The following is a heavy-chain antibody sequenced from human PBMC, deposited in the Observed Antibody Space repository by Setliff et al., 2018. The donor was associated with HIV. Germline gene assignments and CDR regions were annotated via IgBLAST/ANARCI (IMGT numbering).Heavy chain of an antibody. CDR1: GFNMAAYW. J-gene: IGHJ6*02. V-gene: IGHV5-51*01. Sequence: GESLKISCAGSGFNMAAYWIAWVRQMPGEGLEWMGIIYVGDSDVRYGPSFQGQVTISADKSTGTAYLQWSSLKVSDSGIYYCARQGPNSSHLHFFYYYAMDVWSQGTTVTVSS. CDR2: IYVGDSDV. CDR3: ARQGPNSSHLHFFYYYAMDV.